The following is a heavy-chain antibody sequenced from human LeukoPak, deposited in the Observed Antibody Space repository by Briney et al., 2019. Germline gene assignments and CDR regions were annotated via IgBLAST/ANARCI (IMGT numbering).Heavy chain of an antibody. CDR3: ARYGELRPFDY. D-gene: IGHD1-26*01. J-gene: IGHJ4*02. CDR1: GGSFSGYY. Sequence: SETLSLTCAVYGGSFSGYYWSWIRQPPGKGLEWIGEINHSGSTNYNPSFKSRVTISVDTSKNQFSLKLSSVTDADTAVYYCARYGELRPFDYWGQGTLVTVSS. V-gene: IGHV4-34*01. CDR2: INHSGST.